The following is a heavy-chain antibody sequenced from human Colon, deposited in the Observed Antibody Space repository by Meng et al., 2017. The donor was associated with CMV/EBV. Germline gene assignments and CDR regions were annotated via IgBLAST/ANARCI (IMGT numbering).Heavy chain of an antibody. V-gene: IGHV3-64*02. CDR1: GFSFITSS. D-gene: IGHD4-17*01. CDR3: ATDPSTVTTNC. CDR2: ISRDGRNK. J-gene: IGHJ4*02. Sequence: GGSLRLSCAASGFSFITSSMHWVRQAPGKGLEYVSTISRDGRNKYYADSLKGSFTISRDNSKNTLYLEMGSLRPEDTAVYYCATDPSTVTTNCWGQGTLVTVSS.